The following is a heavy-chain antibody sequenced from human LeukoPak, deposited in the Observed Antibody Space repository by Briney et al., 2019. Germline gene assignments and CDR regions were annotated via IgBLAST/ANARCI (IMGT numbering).Heavy chain of an antibody. CDR3: AKWGDYDILTGYYDSDY. V-gene: IGHV3-23*01. CDR1: GFIFSNYA. D-gene: IGHD3-9*01. Sequence: PGASLRLSCAASGFIFSNYAMSWVRQAPGKGLEWVSAIGGRDGGTYYADSVKGRFTVSRDDPKNTLYLQMNTLRVEDTAVYYCAKWGDYDILTGYYDSDYWGYETLVTVSS. CDR2: IGGRDGGT. J-gene: IGHJ4*01.